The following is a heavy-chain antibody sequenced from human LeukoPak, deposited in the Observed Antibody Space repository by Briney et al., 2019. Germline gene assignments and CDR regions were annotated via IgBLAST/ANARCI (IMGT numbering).Heavy chain of an antibody. V-gene: IGHV3-30*18. J-gene: IGHJ4*02. CDR1: GFSFSSFG. CDR3: AKGEVWRSIPVEGLFDY. D-gene: IGHD3-16*01. CDR2: ISYDGSDQ. Sequence: GRSLRLSCEASGFSFSSFGMHWVRQAPGKGLEWVALISYDGSDQKYADSVRGRFTISRDSSTVNLQMTSLKSEDTAVYFCAKGEVWRSIPVEGLFDYWGPGTLVTVSS.